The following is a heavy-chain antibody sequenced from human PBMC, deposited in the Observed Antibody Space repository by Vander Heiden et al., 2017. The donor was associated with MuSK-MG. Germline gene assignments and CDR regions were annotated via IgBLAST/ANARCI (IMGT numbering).Heavy chain of an antibody. V-gene: IGHV3-30-3*01. CDR2: ISYDGSNK. D-gene: IGHD3-22*01. CDR3: ARDGSYYDSSGYYSCDY. CDR1: AFTFSSYA. J-gene: IGHJ4*02. Sequence: VQLVESGGGVVQPGTSLRLPCAGSAFTFSSYAMPWVRKAPGKGLEWVAVISYDGSNKYYADSVKGRFTISRDNSKNTLYLQMNSLRAEDTAVYYCARDGSYYDSSGYYSCDYWGQGTLVTVSS.